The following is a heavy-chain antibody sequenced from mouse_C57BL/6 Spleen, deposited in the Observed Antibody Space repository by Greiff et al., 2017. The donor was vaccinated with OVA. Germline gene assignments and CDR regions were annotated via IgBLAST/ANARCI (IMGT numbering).Heavy chain of an antibody. D-gene: IGHD2-4*01. CDR2: IHPNSGST. CDR3: AREVYYDPFYAMDY. CDR1: GYTFTSYW. J-gene: IGHJ4*01. Sequence: QVQLKQPGAELVKPGASVKLSCKASGYTFTSYWMHWVKQRPGQGLEWIGMIHPNSGSTNYNEKFKSKATLTVDKSSSTAYMQLSSLTSEDSAVYYCAREVYYDPFYAMDYWGQGTSVTVSS. V-gene: IGHV1-64*01.